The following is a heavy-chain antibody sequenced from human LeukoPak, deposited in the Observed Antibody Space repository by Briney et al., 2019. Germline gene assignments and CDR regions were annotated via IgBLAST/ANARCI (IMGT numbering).Heavy chain of an antibody. CDR2: INWNGGST. V-gene: IGHV3-20*04. Sequence: GGSLRLSRAASGFTFDDYGMSWVRQAPGKGLEWVSGINWNGGSTGYADSVKGRFTISRDNAKNSLYLQMNSLRAEDTALYYCARESNYYGSGSYYKVGDFDYWGQGTLVTVSS. CDR3: ARESNYYGSGSYYKVGDFDY. J-gene: IGHJ4*02. CDR1: GFTFDDYG. D-gene: IGHD3-10*01.